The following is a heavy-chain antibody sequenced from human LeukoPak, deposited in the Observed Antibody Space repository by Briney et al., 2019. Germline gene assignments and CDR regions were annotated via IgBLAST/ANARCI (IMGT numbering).Heavy chain of an antibody. Sequence: KPSETLSLTCTVSGGSISSSSYYWGWIRQPPGKGLEWIGSIYYSGSTYYNPSLKSRVTISVDTSKNQFSLKLSSVTAADTAVYYCARLHCSSTSCPFDYWGQGTLVTVSS. CDR3: ARLHCSSTSCPFDY. CDR2: IYYSGST. D-gene: IGHD2-2*01. J-gene: IGHJ4*02. V-gene: IGHV4-39*01. CDR1: GGSISSSSYY.